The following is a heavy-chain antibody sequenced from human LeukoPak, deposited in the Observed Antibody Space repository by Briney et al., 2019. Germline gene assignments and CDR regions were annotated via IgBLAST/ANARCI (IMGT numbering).Heavy chain of an antibody. D-gene: IGHD3-16*01. V-gene: IGHV3-30*04. CDR1: GFTFSSYA. Sequence: GGSLRLSCAASGFTFSSYAMHWVRQAPGKGLERVAVISYDGSNKYYADSVKGRFTISRDNSKNTLYLQMNSLRAEDTAVYYCARDWGPYYYYGMDVWGKGTTVTVSS. J-gene: IGHJ6*04. CDR3: ARDWGPYYYYGMDV. CDR2: ISYDGSNK.